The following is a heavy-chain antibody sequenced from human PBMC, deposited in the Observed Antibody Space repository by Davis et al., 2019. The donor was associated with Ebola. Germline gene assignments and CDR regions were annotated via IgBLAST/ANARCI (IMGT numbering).Heavy chain of an antibody. J-gene: IGHJ6*02. CDR3: AKTYYDILTGYLYGMDV. CDR2: IYPGDSDT. CDR1: GYSFTSYW. V-gene: IGHV5-51*01. D-gene: IGHD3-9*01. Sequence: GESLKISCQASGYSFTSYWIGWVRQMPGKGLEWMGIIYPGDSDTRYSPSFQGHVTISADKSISTAYLQWSSLKASDTAIYYCAKTYYDILTGYLYGMDVWGQGTTVTVSS.